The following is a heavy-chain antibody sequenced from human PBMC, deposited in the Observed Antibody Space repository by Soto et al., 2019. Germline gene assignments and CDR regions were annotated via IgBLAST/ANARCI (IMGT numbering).Heavy chain of an antibody. J-gene: IGHJ4*02. CDR1: GYSFAGYW. CDR2: IDPSDSQT. CDR3: ARQIYDSDTGPNFQYYFDS. D-gene: IGHD3-22*01. V-gene: IGHV5-10-1*01. Sequence: GESLKISCKGSGYSFAGYWITWVRQKPGKGLEWMGRIDPSDSQTYYSPSFRGHVTISVTKSITTVFLQWSSLRASDTAMYYCARQIYDSDTGPNFQYYFDSWGQGTSVTVSS.